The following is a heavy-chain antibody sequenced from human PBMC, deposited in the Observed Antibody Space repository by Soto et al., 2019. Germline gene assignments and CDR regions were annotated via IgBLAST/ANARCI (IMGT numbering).Heavy chain of an antibody. J-gene: IGHJ6*02. D-gene: IGHD2-15*01. CDR2: IIPIFGTA. Sequence: QVQLVQSGAEVKKPGSSVKVSCKASGGTFSSYAISWVRQAPGQGLEWMGGIIPIFGTANYAQKFQGRVTITADESTSTAYMELSSLRSEDTAVYYCARVPYCSGGSCSGFGYYYYGMDVWGQGTTVTVSS. CDR1: GGTFSSYA. CDR3: ARVPYCSGGSCSGFGYYYYGMDV. V-gene: IGHV1-69*01.